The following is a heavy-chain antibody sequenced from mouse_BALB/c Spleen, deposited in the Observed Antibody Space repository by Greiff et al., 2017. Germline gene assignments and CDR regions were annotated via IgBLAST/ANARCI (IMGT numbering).Heavy chain of an antibody. CDR2: ISSGGST. CDR1: GFTFSSYA. Sequence: VQGVESGGGLVKPGGSLKLSCAASGFTFSSYAMSWVRQTPEKRLEWVASISSGGSTYYPDSVKGRFTISRDNARNILYLQMSSLRSEDTAMYYCARGGNAWFAYWGQGTLVTVSA. CDR3: ARGGNAWFAY. V-gene: IGHV5-6-5*01. D-gene: IGHD2-1*01. J-gene: IGHJ3*01.